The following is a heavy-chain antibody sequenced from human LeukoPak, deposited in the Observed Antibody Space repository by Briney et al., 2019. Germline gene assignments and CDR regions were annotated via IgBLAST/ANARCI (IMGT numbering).Heavy chain of an antibody. J-gene: IGHJ4*02. Sequence: GGSLRLSCAASGFTFSSYGMHWVRQAPGKGLEWVAVISYDGSNKYYADSVKGRFTISRDNSKNTLYLQMNSLRAEDTAVYYCAKDGRRHWDFDYWGQGTLVTVSS. CDR1: GFTFSSYG. CDR2: ISYDGSNK. V-gene: IGHV3-30*18. CDR3: AKDGRRHWDFDY. D-gene: IGHD7-27*01.